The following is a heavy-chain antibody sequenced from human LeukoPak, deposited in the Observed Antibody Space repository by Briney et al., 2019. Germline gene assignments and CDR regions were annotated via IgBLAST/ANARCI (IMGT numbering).Heavy chain of an antibody. D-gene: IGHD1-14*01. CDR3: ARRLGKGTFNWFYP. J-gene: IGHJ5*02. CDR2: INLYNRNP. Sequence: ASVTVSFTASGYTFTIYGISWVRQAPGQGLEWMGWINLYNRNPNFPQHLQGSVPMTTDPSTSTAYMELRSLRSDDTAVYYFARRLGKGTFNWFYPWGQGTLVTVSS. V-gene: IGHV1-18*01. CDR1: GYTFTIYG.